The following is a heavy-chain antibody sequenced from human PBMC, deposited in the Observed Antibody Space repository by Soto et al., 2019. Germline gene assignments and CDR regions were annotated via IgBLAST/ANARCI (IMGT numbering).Heavy chain of an antibody. D-gene: IGHD3-10*01. CDR1: GFTFSSYA. J-gene: IGHJ6*02. V-gene: IGHV3-23*01. CDR2: VSAGGDMT. CDR3: ARGDRGGSGSPASYYYSGLDV. Sequence: DVQLLESGGHLVQPGGSLRLSCAASGFTFSSYAMSWVRQAPGKGLEWVSSVSAGGDMTYYSDSVKGWFTISGDNSNNALFLQMNSLRIEDTALYYCARGDRGGSGSPASYYYSGLDVWGQGNKVTVS.